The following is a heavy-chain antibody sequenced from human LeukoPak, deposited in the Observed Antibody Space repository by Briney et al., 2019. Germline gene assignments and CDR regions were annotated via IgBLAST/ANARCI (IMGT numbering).Heavy chain of an antibody. J-gene: IGHJ3*02. D-gene: IGHD5-18*01. Sequence: PGGSLRLSCAASGFTFSDYYMSWIRQAPGKGLEWVSYISSSSSYTNYADSVKGRFTISRDNAKNSLYLQMNSLRAEDTAVYYCARGGYSYRDAFDIWGQGTMVTVS. CDR3: ARGGYSYRDAFDI. CDR1: GFTFSDYY. CDR2: ISSSSSYT. V-gene: IGHV3-11*05.